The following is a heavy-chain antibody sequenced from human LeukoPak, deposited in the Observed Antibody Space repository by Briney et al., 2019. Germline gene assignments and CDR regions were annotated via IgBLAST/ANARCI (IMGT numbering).Heavy chain of an antibody. CDR2: IYYSGST. CDR3: ARVYYSNSYDYWYFDL. D-gene: IGHD6-13*01. Sequence: PSETLSLTCTVSGGSIRSYYWSWIRQPPGKGLEWIAYIYYSGSTNYNPSLKSRVTISVDTSKNQFFLKLSSVTAADTAVYYCARVYYSNSYDYWYFDLWGRGTLVTVSS. J-gene: IGHJ2*01. CDR1: GGSIRSYY. V-gene: IGHV4-59*01.